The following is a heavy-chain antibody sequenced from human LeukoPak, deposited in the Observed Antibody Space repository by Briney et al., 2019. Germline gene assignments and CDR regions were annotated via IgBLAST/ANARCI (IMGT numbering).Heavy chain of an antibody. D-gene: IGHD3-16*01. J-gene: IGHJ6*02. CDR1: GFTFSSYA. CDR3: ARLPSGDV. V-gene: IGHV3-23*01. Sequence: GGSLRLSCAASGFTFSSYAMSWVRQAPGKGLEWVSAISGSGGSTYYADSVKGRFTISRDNSKNTMFLQMNSLSAEDTAVYYCARLPSGDVWGQGTTVTVSS. CDR2: ISGSGGST.